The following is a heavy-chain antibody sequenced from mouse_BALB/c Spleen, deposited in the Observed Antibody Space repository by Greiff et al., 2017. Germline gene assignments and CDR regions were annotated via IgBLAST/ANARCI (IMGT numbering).Heavy chain of an antibody. CDR2: IDPANGNT. V-gene: IGHV14-3*02. J-gene: IGHJ4*01. CDR1: GFNIKDTY. CDR3: ASDYDTPYYYAMDY. D-gene: IGHD2-4*01. Sequence: EVQLQQSGAELVKPGASVKLSCTASGFNIKDTYMHWVKQRPEQGLEWIGRIDPANGNTKYDPKFQGKATITADTSSNTAYLQLSSLTSEDTAVYYCASDYDTPYYYAMDYWGQGTSVTVSS.